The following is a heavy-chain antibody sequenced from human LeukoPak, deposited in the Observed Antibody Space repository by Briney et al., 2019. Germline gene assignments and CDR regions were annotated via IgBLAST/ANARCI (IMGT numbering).Heavy chain of an antibody. CDR1: GFTFSSYA. Sequence: PGGSLRLSCAASGFTFSSYAMHWVRQAPGKGLEWVAVISYDGSNKYYADPVKGRFTISRDNSKNTLYLQMNSLRAEDTAVYYCARDRVVVAANYYYGMDVWGQGTTVTVSS. CDR3: ARDRVVVAANYYYGMDV. CDR2: ISYDGSNK. V-gene: IGHV3-30-3*01. D-gene: IGHD2-15*01. J-gene: IGHJ6*02.